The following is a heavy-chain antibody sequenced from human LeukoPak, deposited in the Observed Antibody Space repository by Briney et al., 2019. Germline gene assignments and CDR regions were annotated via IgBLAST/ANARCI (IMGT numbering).Heavy chain of an antibody. J-gene: IGHJ4*02. CDR3: AAPYSSSWFDF. Sequence: ASVKVSCRASGFTLTSPAVQWVRQARGQRLEWIGWIVVGSNDTNYAQKFQKRVTIARDMSTNTAYMELSSLRSEDTAVYYCAAPYSSSWFDFWGRGTLVTVSS. CDR1: GFTLTSPA. CDR2: IVVGSNDT. D-gene: IGHD6-13*01. V-gene: IGHV1-58*01.